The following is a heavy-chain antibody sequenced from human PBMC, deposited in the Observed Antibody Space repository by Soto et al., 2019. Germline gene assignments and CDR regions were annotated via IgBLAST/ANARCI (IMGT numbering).Heavy chain of an antibody. CDR3: AGRQAATGTALVL. CDR1: GDSVSSKSGA. V-gene: IGHV6-1*01. D-gene: IGHD6-13*01. Sequence: PSPTLSLTCVISGDSVSSKSGAWNCIIQSPSRGLEWLGRTYYRSKWYTDYGVTVKGRITINPDTSRNQFSLQLNSVTPEDTAVYYCAGRQAATGTALVLWGQGILVTVSS. CDR2: TYYRSKWYT. J-gene: IGHJ4*02.